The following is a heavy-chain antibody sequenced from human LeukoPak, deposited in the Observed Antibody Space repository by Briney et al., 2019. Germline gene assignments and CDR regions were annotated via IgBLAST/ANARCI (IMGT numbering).Heavy chain of an antibody. D-gene: IGHD1-26*01. CDR2: IYYSGST. Sequence: SETLSLTCTVSGGSISSGGYYWSWIRQHPGKGLEWIGYIYYSGSTYYNPSLKSRVTISVDTSKNQFSLKLSSVPAADTAVYYCARAGGREPHLDYWGQGTLVTVSS. V-gene: IGHV4-31*03. CDR3: ARAGGREPHLDY. CDR1: GGSISSGGYY. J-gene: IGHJ4*02.